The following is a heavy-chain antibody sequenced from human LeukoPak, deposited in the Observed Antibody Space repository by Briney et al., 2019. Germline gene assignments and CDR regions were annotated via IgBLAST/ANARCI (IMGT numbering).Heavy chain of an antibody. J-gene: IGHJ3*02. CDR3: ARGTRGSIAAITDAFDI. D-gene: IGHD6-6*01. CDR2: IIPIFGTA. CDR1: GFTFSSYA. V-gene: IGHV1-69*01. Sequence: PGGSLRLSCAASGFTFSSYAISWVRQAPGQGLEWMGGIIPIFGTANYAQKFQGRVTITADESTSTAYMELSSLRSEDTAVYYCARGTRGSIAAITDAFDIWGQGTMVTVSS.